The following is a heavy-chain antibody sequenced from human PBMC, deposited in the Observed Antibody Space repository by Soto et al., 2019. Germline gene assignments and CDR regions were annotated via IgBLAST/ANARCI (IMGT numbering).Heavy chain of an antibody. CDR2: IYWDDDK. CDR1: GFSRRNSGVG. CDR3: ALLTTGGFYLAY. V-gene: IGHV2-5*02. J-gene: IGHJ4*02. Sequence: QITLKESGPTLVKPTQTLTLTCTFSGFSRRNSGVGVGWFRQPPVKALKWLALIYWDDDKRYRPSLKSRLTITKDTSQTQVVLTMTNIDPVDTATYYCALLTTGGFYLAYWGQGTLVTVSS. D-gene: IGHD4-17*01.